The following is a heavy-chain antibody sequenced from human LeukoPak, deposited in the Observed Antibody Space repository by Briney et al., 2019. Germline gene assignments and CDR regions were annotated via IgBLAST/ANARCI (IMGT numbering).Heavy chain of an antibody. CDR3: ARPSITMVRGVIGAFDI. CDR1: GFTFSSYA. Sequence: ASVKVSCKASGFTFSSYAMHWLRQAPGQGLEWMGWINTNTGNPTYTQGFTGRFVFSLDTSVSTAYLQISSLKAEDTAVYYCARPSITMVRGVIGAFDIWGQGTMVTVSS. V-gene: IGHV7-4-1*02. J-gene: IGHJ3*02. CDR2: INTNTGNP. D-gene: IGHD3-10*01.